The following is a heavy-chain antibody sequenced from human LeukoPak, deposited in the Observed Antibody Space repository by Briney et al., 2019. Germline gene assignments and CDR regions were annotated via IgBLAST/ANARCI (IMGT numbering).Heavy chain of an antibody. CDR1: GFTFSSYA. D-gene: IGHD3-9*01. CDR3: AKGLINDWSALDY. CDR2: ISGSGGTT. J-gene: IGHJ4*02. Sequence: TGGSLRLSCAASGFTFSSYAMTWVRQAPGKGLEWVSAISGSGGTTYYADSVRGRFTLSRDNSKNTLYLQMNSLRAEDTALYYCAKGLINDWSALDYWGQGTLVTVSS. V-gene: IGHV3-23*01.